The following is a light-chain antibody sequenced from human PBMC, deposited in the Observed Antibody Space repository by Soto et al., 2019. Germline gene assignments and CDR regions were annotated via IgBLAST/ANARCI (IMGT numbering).Light chain of an antibody. V-gene: IGLV2-11*01. Sequence: QSVLTQPRSVSGSPGQSVTISCTGTSRDVGTYNYVSWYQQHPGKAPKLMIYDVSKRPSGVPDRFSGSKSGNTASLTISGLQAEDEADYYCCSYAGSYHVVFGGGTKVTVL. J-gene: IGLJ2*01. CDR3: CSYAGSYHVV. CDR1: SRDVGTYNY. CDR2: DVS.